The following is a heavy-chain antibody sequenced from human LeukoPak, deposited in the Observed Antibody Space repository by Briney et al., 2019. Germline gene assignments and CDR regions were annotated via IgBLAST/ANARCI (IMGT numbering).Heavy chain of an antibody. D-gene: IGHD6-19*01. Sequence: GGSLRLSCEHSGFTFGRSPMSCVREAPGGGPECVSSISVRGDYIYYADSVRGRFTIFRDQSKSTLYLQMNSVRAEDTAVYYCARIAVSGLWYFDLWGRGTQVTVSA. CDR3: ARIAVSGLWYFDL. J-gene: IGHJ2*01. CDR2: ISVRGDYI. V-gene: IGHV3-23*01. CDR1: GFTFGRSP.